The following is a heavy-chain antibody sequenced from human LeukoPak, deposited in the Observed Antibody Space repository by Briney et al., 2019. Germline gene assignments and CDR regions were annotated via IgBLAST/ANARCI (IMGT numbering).Heavy chain of an antibody. CDR1: GFTFSSYG. CDR3: AELGITMIGGV. Sequence: PGGSVRLSCAASGFTFSSYGMHWVRQAPGKGLEWAAVISYDGSNKYYADSVKGRFTISRDNSKNTLYLQMNSLRAEDTAVYYCAELGITMIGGVWGKGTTVTISS. J-gene: IGHJ6*04. CDR2: ISYDGSNK. D-gene: IGHD3-10*02. V-gene: IGHV3-30*18.